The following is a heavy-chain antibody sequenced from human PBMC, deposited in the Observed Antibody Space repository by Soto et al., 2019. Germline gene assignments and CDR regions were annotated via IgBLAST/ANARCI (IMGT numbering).Heavy chain of an antibody. CDR2: ISSAGDSS. V-gene: IGHV3-48*03. J-gene: IGHJ4*02. D-gene: IGHD2-2*01. CDR3: ARVYCSTTTCHVQAFDS. Sequence: GGSLRLSCAASGFTFSSYEMNWVRQAPGKTLEWVSYISSAGDSSYYADSVKSRFTISRDNAKNSLYLQMNSLRVEDTAVYYCARVYCSTTTCHVQAFDSWGQGTLVTVSS. CDR1: GFTFSSYE.